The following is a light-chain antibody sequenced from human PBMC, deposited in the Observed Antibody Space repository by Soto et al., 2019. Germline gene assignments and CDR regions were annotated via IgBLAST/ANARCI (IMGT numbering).Light chain of an antibody. Sequence: EIVLTQSPGTLSLSPGERATLSCRASQSVSSSYFAWYQQKPGQAPRLLIYGASSRATGIPDRISGSGSGTDFTLTVSRLETEDFAVYYCQQYGSSPITFGQGPRLEIK. J-gene: IGKJ5*01. CDR2: GAS. CDR1: QSVSSSY. CDR3: QQYGSSPIT. V-gene: IGKV3-20*01.